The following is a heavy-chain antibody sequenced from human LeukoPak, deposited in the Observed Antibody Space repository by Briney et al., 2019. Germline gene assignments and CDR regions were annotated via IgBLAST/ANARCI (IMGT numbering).Heavy chain of an antibody. J-gene: IGHJ4*02. Sequence: ASVKVSCKASGYTFTGYYMHWVRQAPGQGLEWMGWINPNSVGTNYAQKFQGRVTMTRDTSISTAYMELSRLRSDDTAVYYCARDPRYSSSWYLDYWGQGTLVTVSS. CDR2: INPNSVGT. V-gene: IGHV1-2*02. D-gene: IGHD6-13*01. CDR1: GYTFTGYY. CDR3: ARDPRYSSSWYLDY.